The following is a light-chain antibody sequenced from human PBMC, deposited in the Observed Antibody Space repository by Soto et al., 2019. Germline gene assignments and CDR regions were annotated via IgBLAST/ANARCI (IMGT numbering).Light chain of an antibody. CDR1: QGIRNY. V-gene: IGKV1-27*01. J-gene: IGKJ3*01. CDR2: AAS. Sequence: DIQMPQSPSSLSASVGDRVTITCRASQGIRNYVAWYQQIPGKAPKLLIYAASTLQSGVPSRFSGSGSGTDFTITINGLQPEDVATYSCQKYSSVPVFGPGTKVEIK. CDR3: QKYSSVPV.